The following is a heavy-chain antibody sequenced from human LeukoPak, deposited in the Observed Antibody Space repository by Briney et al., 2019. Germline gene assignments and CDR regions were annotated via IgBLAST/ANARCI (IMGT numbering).Heavy chain of an antibody. CDR2: MNPNSGNT. D-gene: IGHD3-10*01. CDR1: GYTFTSYD. Sequence: ASVKVSCKASGYTFTSYDINWVRQATGQGLERMGWMNPNSGNTGYAQKFQGRVTITRNTSISTAYMELSSLRSEDTAVYYCARRNYYGSGSYGYYYYYYYMDVWGKGTTVTVSS. CDR3: ARRNYYGSGSYGYYYYYYYMDV. V-gene: IGHV1-8*03. J-gene: IGHJ6*03.